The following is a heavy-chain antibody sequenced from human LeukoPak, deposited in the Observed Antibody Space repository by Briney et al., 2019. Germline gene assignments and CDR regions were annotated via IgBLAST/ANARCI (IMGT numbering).Heavy chain of an antibody. D-gene: IGHD3-22*01. CDR1: GFTISSYW. Sequence: GGALRLTCAASGFTISSYWMSWVRLTPGKGLEWGAHLHQDGSERYYVDSVKGRFTISRENAKNSLYLQLNSLRAEDTAVYYCAKGYSSGYSSDAFDVWGQGTMVTVS. J-gene: IGHJ3*01. CDR2: LHQDGSER. V-gene: IGHV3-7*02. CDR3: AKGYSSGYSSDAFDV.